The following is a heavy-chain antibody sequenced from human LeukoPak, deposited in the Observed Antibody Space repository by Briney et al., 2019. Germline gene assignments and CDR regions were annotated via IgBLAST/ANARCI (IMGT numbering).Heavy chain of an antibody. D-gene: IGHD7-27*01. V-gene: IGHV3-30-3*01. CDR3: AREANWGFPSYYFDY. CDR1: GFTFSSYA. Sequence: GGSLRLSCAASGFTFSSYAMHWVRQAPGKGLEWVAVISYDGSNKYYADSVKGRFTISRDNSKNTLYLQMNSLRAEDTAVYYCAREANWGFPSYYFDYWGQGTLVTVSS. J-gene: IGHJ4*02. CDR2: ISYDGSNK.